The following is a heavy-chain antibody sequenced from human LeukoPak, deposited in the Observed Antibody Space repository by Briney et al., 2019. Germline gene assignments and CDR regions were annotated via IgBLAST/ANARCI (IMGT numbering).Heavy chain of an antibody. V-gene: IGHV4-61*02. CDR2: IYTSGST. D-gene: IGHD2-15*01. J-gene: IGHJ3*02. CDR3: VRDRLYCSGCSCYII. CDR1: GGSISSGSYY. Sequence: SETLSLTCTVSGGSISSGSYYWSWIRQPAGKGLEWIGRIYTSGSTTYNPSLKSRVTISTDTSKNQFSLKLSSVTAADTAVYYCVRDRLYCSGCSCYIIWGQGTMVTVSS.